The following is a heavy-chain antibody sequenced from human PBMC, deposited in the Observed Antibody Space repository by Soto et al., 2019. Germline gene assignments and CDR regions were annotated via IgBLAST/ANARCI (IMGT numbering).Heavy chain of an antibody. D-gene: IGHD2-21*02. CDR3: AKDPGYCGGDCYTLFDY. J-gene: IGHJ4*02. Sequence: VGSLRLSCAASGFTFSSYGMHWVRQAPGKGLEWVAVISYDGSNKYYADSVKGRFTISRDNSKNTLYLQMNSLRAEDTAVYYCAKDPGYCGGDCYTLFDYWGQGTLVTVSS. V-gene: IGHV3-30*18. CDR2: ISYDGSNK. CDR1: GFTFSSYG.